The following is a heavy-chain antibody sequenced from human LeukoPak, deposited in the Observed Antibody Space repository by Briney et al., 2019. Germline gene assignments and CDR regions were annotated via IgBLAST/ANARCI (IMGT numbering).Heavy chain of an antibody. J-gene: IGHJ4*02. V-gene: IGHV3-74*01. D-gene: IGHD2-2*01. CDR3: VSFYETY. CDR1: GNYW. CDR2: INSDGSWT. Sequence: GGSLRLSCAASGNYWMHWVRQAPGKGLVWVSHINSDGSWTSYADSVKGRFTISKDNAKNAVYLQMNNLRAEDTAVYYCVSFYETYWGRGTLVTVSS.